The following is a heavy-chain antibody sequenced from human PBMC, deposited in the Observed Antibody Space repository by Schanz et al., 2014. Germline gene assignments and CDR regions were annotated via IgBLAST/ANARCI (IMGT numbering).Heavy chain of an antibody. D-gene: IGHD1-7*01. CDR1: GDSISSYY. CDR2: IYNSGST. CDR3: ATWSGTRLFHN. V-gene: IGHV4-59*12. Sequence: QVQLQESGPRLVKPSETLSLTCNVSGDSISSYYWSWLRQAPGKGLEWIGRIYNSGSTNYNPSLRSRVPLSVDMSKKHFSLRLSSVTAADTAAYYCATWSGTRLFHNWGQGTLVTVSS. J-gene: IGHJ4*02.